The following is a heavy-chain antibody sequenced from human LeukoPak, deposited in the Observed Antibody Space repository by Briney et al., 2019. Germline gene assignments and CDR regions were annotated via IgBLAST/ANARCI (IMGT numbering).Heavy chain of an antibody. V-gene: IGHV3-21*04. CDR1: GFTFNTYS. CDR2: IDSSGGYM. CDR3: ARVRGDYLYYMDV. Sequence: GGSLRLSCEASGFTFNTYSMNWARQAPGKGLEWVSSIDSSGGYMFYADSVKGRFIISRDNAKDSLYLQMNSLRVEDTALYYCARVRGDYLYYMDVWGKGTTVTVSS. J-gene: IGHJ6*03.